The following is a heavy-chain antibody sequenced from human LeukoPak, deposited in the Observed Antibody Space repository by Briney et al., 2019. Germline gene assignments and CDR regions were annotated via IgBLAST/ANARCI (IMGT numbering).Heavy chain of an antibody. Sequence: SETLSLTCTVSGGSISSYYWSWIRQPPGKGLEWIGYIYYSGSTNYNPSLKSRVTISVDTSKNQFSLKLSSVTAADTAVYYCARHDDSGGNPQPVDYWGKGPLVTVSS. D-gene: IGHD3-22*01. CDR1: GGSISSYY. J-gene: IGHJ4*02. CDR3: ARHDDSGGNPQPVDY. V-gene: IGHV4-59*08. CDR2: IYYSGST.